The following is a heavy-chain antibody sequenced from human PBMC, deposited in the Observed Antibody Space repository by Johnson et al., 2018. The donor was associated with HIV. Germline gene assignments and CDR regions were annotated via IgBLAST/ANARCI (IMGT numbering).Heavy chain of an antibody. CDR1: GFTFNKYW. D-gene: IGHD3-22*01. Sequence: EMQLVESGGGLVQPGGSLRLSCAASGFTFNKYWMSWVRQAPGKGLAWVATIKQDGSERYSVDSVKGRFTISRDNAKNSLSLQMDSLRAEDTAVYYCARDPELDYFDNRAFDIWGQGTMVTVSS. CDR2: IKQDGSER. J-gene: IGHJ3*02. CDR3: ARDPELDYFDNRAFDI. V-gene: IGHV3-7*01.